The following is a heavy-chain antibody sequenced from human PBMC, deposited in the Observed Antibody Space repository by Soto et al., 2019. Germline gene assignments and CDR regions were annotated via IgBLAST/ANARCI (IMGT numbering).Heavy chain of an antibody. J-gene: IGHJ4*02. D-gene: IGHD3-22*01. CDR3: ARRPSYYYDSSGFDPFDY. V-gene: IGHV4-39*01. Sequence: SETLSLTCSVSGGSISNKNYYWGWIRQPQGKGLEWIGIIYYSGTTYYNPSLKSRVIISVDTSKNQFSLKLSSVTAADTAVYYCARRPSYYYDSSGFDPFDYWGQGTLVTVSS. CDR1: GGSISNKNYY. CDR2: IYYSGTT.